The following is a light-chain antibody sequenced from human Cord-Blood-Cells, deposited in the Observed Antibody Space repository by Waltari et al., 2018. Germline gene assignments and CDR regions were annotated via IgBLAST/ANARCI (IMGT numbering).Light chain of an antibody. Sequence: QPVLTQSSSASASLGSSVKLTCTLSSRHSTYIIAWDQQQPGKAPRYLMKLEGSGSYNKGSGVPDRFSGSSSGADRYLTISNLQSEDEADYYCETWDSNTRVFGTGTKVTVL. CDR3: ETWDSNTRV. J-gene: IGLJ1*01. V-gene: IGLV4-60*03. CDR2: LEGSGSY. CDR1: SRHSTYI.